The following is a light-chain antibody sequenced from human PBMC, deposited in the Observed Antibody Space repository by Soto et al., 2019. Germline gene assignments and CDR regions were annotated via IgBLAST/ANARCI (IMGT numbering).Light chain of an antibody. CDR1: RNINAY. Sequence: DIQMAQSPSSLSASVGDTITITCRASRNINAYLNWYQQKPGKAPKLLIFGASSLQSGVPSRFSGSGSRTDFTLTISSLQPEDFATYYCQQSYSTLLTFGGGTKVDIK. V-gene: IGKV1-39*01. CDR3: QQSYSTLLT. CDR2: GAS. J-gene: IGKJ4*01.